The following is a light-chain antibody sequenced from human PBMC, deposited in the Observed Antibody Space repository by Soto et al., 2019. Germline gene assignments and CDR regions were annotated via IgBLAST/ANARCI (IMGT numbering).Light chain of an antibody. Sequence: QSALTQPASVSGSPGQWITISCTGTSSDVGGSSHVSWYQQHPGKAPKVMIYDVSNRPSGVSSRFSGSKSGNTASLTISGLQAEDEADFYCSSYTRSGTYLFGTGTKLTVL. CDR1: SSDVGGSSH. CDR3: SSYTRSGTYL. J-gene: IGLJ1*01. CDR2: DVS. V-gene: IGLV2-14*03.